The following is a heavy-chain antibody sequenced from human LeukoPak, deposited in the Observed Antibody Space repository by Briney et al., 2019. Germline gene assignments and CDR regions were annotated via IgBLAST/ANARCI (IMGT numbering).Heavy chain of an antibody. CDR1: GGSISSYY. D-gene: IGHD6-13*01. J-gene: IGHJ5*02. CDR2: IHYSGSA. V-gene: IGHV4-59*01. Sequence: PSETLSLTCTVSGGSISSYYWSWIRQPPGKGLEWIGYIHYSGSANYNPSLKSRVTISIDTSKNQFSLELSSVTAADTAVYYCARYTSSSYLFDPWAREPWSPSPQ. CDR3: ARYTSSSYLFDP.